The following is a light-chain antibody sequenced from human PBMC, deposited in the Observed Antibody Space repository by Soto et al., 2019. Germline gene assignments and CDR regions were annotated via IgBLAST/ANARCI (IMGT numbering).Light chain of an antibody. V-gene: IGKV3-11*01. CDR1: QSVSSY. CDR2: DAS. Sequence: EIVLTQSPATLSLSPGERATLSCRASQSVSSYLAWYQQKPGQAPRLLIYDASNRATGIPARFSGSGSGTAFPLTISSLEPEDFAVYYCQQRSNWPLYTFGQGTKLEIK. J-gene: IGKJ2*01. CDR3: QQRSNWPLYT.